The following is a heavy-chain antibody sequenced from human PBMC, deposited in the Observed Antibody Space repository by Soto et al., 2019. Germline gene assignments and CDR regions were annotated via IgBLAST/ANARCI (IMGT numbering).Heavy chain of an antibody. CDR2: ISSSSYI. D-gene: IGHD5-12*01. CDR3: ARDSGYDFAFDI. V-gene: IGHV3-21*01. J-gene: IGHJ3*02. CDR1: GFTFSSYS. Sequence: GGSLRLSCAASGFTFSSYSMNWVRQAPGKGLEWVSSISSSSYIYYADSVKGRFTISRDNAKNSLYLQMNSLRAEDTAVYYCARDSGYDFAFDIWGQGTMVTVSS.